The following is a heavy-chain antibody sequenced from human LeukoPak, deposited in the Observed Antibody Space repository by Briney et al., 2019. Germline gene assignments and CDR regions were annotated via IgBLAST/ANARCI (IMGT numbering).Heavy chain of an antibody. J-gene: IGHJ4*02. V-gene: IGHV3-9*01. D-gene: IGHD2-2*01. CDR2: ISWNSGSI. CDR1: GFTFYDYA. Sequence: GGSLRLSCAASGFTFYDYAMHWVRQAPGKGLEWVSGISWNSGSISYADSVKGRFTISRDNAKNSLYLQMNSLRAEDTALYYCAKDIGYYCSSTSVFDYWGQGTLVTVSS. CDR3: AKDIGYYCSSTSVFDY.